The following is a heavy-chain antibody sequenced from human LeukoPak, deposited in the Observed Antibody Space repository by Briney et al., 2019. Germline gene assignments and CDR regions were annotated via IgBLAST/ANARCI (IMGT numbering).Heavy chain of an antibody. CDR2: LYYSGST. V-gene: IGHV4-4*02. CDR3: ARGLGSRYYFNS. CDR1: GASISSNNW. D-gene: IGHD3-10*01. J-gene: IGHJ4*02. Sequence: SETLSLTCAVSGASISSNNWWSWVRQPPGKGLEWIGYLYYSGSTNYNPSLKSRVTISGDTSKNQFSLKLTSVTAADTAVYYCARGLGSRYYFNSWGQGTLVTVSS.